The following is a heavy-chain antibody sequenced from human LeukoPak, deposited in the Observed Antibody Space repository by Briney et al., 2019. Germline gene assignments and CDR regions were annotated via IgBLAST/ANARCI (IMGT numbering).Heavy chain of an antibody. V-gene: IGHV4-34*01. D-gene: IGHD2-2*01. CDR2: INHSGST. Sequence: PSETLSLTCAVYGGSFSGYYWSWIRQPPGKGLEWIGEINHSGSTNYNPSLKSRVTISVDTSKNQFSLKLRSVPAADTAVYYCARVLSYQLLYYFDYWGQGPLVTVSS. J-gene: IGHJ4*02. CDR3: ARVLSYQLLYYFDY. CDR1: GGSFSGYY.